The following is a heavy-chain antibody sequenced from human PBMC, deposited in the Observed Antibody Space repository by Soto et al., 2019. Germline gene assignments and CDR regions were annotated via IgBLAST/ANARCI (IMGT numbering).Heavy chain of an antibody. Sequence: QVTLKESGPVLVKPTETLTLTCTVSGFSLSNVRMGVSWIRQPPGKALEWLAHIFWNDEKSYSTSLKSRLTIYKDTSKSQVVLTMTNMDPVDTATYYCARVFDGGRTWYVLDYWGQGTLVTVSS. CDR3: ARVFDGGRTWYVLDY. CDR1: GFSLSNVRMG. D-gene: IGHD6-13*01. J-gene: IGHJ4*02. V-gene: IGHV2-26*01. CDR2: IFWNDEK.